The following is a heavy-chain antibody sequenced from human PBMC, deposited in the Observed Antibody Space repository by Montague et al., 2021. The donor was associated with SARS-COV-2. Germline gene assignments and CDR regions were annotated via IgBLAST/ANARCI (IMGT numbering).Heavy chain of an antibody. J-gene: IGHJ4*02. V-gene: IGHV4-61*01. D-gene: IGHD1-14*01. Sequence: SETLSLTCTVSGGSVSSGSYYWSWIRQPPGKGLQSIGYIYYTGGTNYXPSLQSRVTISVDSSKNQFSVRLSSVTAADTAVYYCARISGITSWYYDYWGQGTLVTVSS. CDR2: IYYTGGT. CDR3: ARISGITSWYYDY. CDR1: GGSVSSGSYY.